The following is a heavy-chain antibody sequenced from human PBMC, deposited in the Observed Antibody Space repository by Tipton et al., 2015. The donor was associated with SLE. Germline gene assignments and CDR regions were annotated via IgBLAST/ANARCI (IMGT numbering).Heavy chain of an antibody. CDR1: GDSISNGDDY. D-gene: IGHD3-22*01. J-gene: IGHJ3*01. Sequence: LRLSCTVSGDSISNGDDYWSWIRQPPGKGLEWIGNIYYGGGTYYNPSLESRVTISLDTSKNQFSLKLRSVTPADTAMYYCARGGDTYFYDGSGYRSDFDVWGPGTMVTVSS. CDR2: IYYGGGT. CDR3: ARGGDTYFYDGSGYRSDFDV. V-gene: IGHV4-31*03.